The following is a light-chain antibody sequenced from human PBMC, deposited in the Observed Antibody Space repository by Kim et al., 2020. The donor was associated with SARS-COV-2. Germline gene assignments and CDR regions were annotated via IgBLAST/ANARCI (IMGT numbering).Light chain of an antibody. CDR3: QQYGSSLYT. V-gene: IGKV3-20*01. J-gene: IGKJ2*01. Sequence: LHPGERATLCCRASQSVSSSYLAWYQQKPGQAPRLLIYGASSRATGIPDRFSGSGSGTDFTLTISRLEPEDFAVYYCQQYGSSLYTFGQGTKLAI. CDR1: QSVSSSY. CDR2: GAS.